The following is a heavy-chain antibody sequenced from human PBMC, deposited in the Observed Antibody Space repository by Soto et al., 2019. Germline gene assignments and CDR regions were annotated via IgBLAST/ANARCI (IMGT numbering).Heavy chain of an antibody. CDR1: GFTFSSYS. J-gene: IGHJ4*02. Sequence: GGSLRLSCAASGFTFSSYSMNWVRQAPGKGLEWVSYIRSSSSTIYYADSVKGRFTISRDNANNSLYLAMNSLRDEDTAVYYCARAGDRIGYPFDXWGQGTLVPVSX. V-gene: IGHV3-48*02. D-gene: IGHD3-22*01. CDR3: ARAGDRIGYPFDX. CDR2: IRSSSSTI.